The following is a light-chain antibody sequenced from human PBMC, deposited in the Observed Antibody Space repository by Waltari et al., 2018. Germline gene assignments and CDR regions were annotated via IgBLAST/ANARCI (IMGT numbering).Light chain of an antibody. CDR3: TSYAGSNNLP. CDR1: SSDVGGYDL. Sequence: QSALTQPPSASGSLGQSVAISCTGTSSDVGGYDLASWYQQHPGKAPKLIIYEVNKRPSGVPDRFSGSKSGNTASLTVSGLQAEDEADYYCTSYAGSNNLPFGGGTKLTVL. CDR2: EVN. J-gene: IGLJ2*01. V-gene: IGLV2-8*01.